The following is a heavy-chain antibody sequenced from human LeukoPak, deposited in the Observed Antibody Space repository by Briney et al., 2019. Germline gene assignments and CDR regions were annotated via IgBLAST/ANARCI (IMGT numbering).Heavy chain of an antibody. D-gene: IGHD1-26*01. J-gene: IGHJ4*02. V-gene: IGHV1-8*01. CDR1: GYTFTSYD. Sequence: ASVKVSCKASGYTFTSYDIIWVRQASGQGLEWMGWMNPNSGHTGYAQKFQGRVTMTRTTPISTAYMELTSLTSEDSAVYYCARSIVGVRKRNDYWGQGTLVTVSS. CDR2: MNPNSGHT. CDR3: ARSIVGVRKRNDY.